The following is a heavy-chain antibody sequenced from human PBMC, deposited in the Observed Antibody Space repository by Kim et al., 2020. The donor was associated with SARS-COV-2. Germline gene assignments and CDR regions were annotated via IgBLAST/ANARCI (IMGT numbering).Heavy chain of an antibody. CDR2: INHSGST. CDR1: GGSFSGYY. J-gene: IGHJ6*02. V-gene: IGHV4-34*01. Sequence: SETLSLTCAVYGGSFSGYYWSWIRQPPGKGLEWIGEINHSGSTNYNPSLKSRVTISVDTSKNQFSLKLSSVTAADTAVYYCARNNYGDYPVYYYYYGMDVWGQGTTVTVSS. CDR3: ARNNYGDYPVYYYYYGMDV. D-gene: IGHD4-17*01.